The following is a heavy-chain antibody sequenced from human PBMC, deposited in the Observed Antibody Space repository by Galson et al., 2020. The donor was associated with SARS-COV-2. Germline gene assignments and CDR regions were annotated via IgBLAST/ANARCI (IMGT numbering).Heavy chain of an antibody. CDR1: GGSISSSSYY. D-gene: IGHD6-13*01. V-gene: IGHV4-39*01. Sequence: SETLSLTCTVSGGSISSSSYYWGWIRQPQGKGLEWIGSIYYSGSTYYNPSLKSRVTISVDTSKNQFSLKLSSVTAADTAVYYCASENGYSSSWSPDYFDYWGQGTLVTVSS. CDR2: IYYSGST. CDR3: ASENGYSSSWSPDYFDY. J-gene: IGHJ4*02.